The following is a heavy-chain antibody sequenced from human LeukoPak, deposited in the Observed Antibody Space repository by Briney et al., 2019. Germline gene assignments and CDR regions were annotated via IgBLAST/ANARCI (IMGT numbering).Heavy chain of an antibody. Sequence: GGSLRLSCAASGFTFSSYSMNWVRQAPGEGLEWVSSISSSSSYIYYADSVKGRFTISRDNAKNSLYLQMNSLRAEDTAVYYCAKGPRYCSGGSCYSDPWGQGTLVTVSS. V-gene: IGHV3-21*01. CDR2: ISSSSSYI. CDR3: AKGPRYCSGGSCYSDP. D-gene: IGHD2-15*01. CDR1: GFTFSSYS. J-gene: IGHJ5*02.